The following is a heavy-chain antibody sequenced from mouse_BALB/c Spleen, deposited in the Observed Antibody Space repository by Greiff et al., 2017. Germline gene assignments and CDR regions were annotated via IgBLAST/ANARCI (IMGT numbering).Heavy chain of an antibody. J-gene: IGHJ4*01. D-gene: IGHD2-2*01. CDR3: ARREDYGSPYAMDY. CDR2: INPSTGGT. Sequence: VQLQQSGPELVKTGASVKISCKASGYSFTDYYMHWVKQSPEKSFEWIGEINPSTGGTSYNQKFKGKATLTVDKSSSTAYMQLKSLTSEDSAVYYCARREDYGSPYAMDYWGQGTSVTVSS. V-gene: IGHV1-42*01. CDR1: GYSFTDYY.